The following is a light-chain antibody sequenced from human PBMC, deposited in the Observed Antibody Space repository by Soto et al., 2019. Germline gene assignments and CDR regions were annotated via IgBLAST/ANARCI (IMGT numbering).Light chain of an antibody. V-gene: IGKV3-20*01. Sequence: ETLMTQSPATLSVSPGGRGTLSCRASQSVSSNHYAWYQQKPGKAPRLLIYGGSSTATGIPVRLSGSGSETDFTLTITRLEPEDSAVYYCQQYGTSGTFGQGTKVDIK. CDR3: QQYGTSGT. J-gene: IGKJ1*01. CDR2: GGS. CDR1: QSVSSNH.